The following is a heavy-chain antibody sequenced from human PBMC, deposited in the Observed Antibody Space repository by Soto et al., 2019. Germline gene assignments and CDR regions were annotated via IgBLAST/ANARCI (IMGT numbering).Heavy chain of an antibody. D-gene: IGHD5-12*01. V-gene: IGHV4-34*01. CDR1: GGSFSGYY. J-gene: IGHJ4*02. Sequence: SETLSLTCAVYGGSFSGYYWSWIRQPPGKGLEWIGEINHSGSTNYNPSLKSRVTISVDTSKNQFSLKLSSVTAADTAVYYCARVGEMATMSFDYWGPGTLVTVSS. CDR3: ARVGEMATMSFDY. CDR2: INHSGST.